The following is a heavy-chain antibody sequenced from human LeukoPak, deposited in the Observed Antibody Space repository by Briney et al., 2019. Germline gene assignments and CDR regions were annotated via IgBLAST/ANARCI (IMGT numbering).Heavy chain of an antibody. J-gene: IGHJ6*02. Sequence: SETLSLTCTVSGGSISSSGSYWGWIRQPPGKGLEWIGSIYHSGSTYYNPSLKSRVTISADTSKSQFSLKLSPVTAADTALYYCARGQLYIHYGMDVWGQGTTVTVSS. CDR2: IYHSGST. CDR1: GGSISSSGSY. D-gene: IGHD3-10*01. V-gene: IGHV4-39*01. CDR3: ARGQLYIHYGMDV.